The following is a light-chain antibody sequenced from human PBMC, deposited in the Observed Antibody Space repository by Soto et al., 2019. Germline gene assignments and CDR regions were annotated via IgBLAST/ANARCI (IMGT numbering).Light chain of an antibody. CDR1: SGSIASGY. V-gene: IGLV6-57*02. CDR2: EGN. Sequence: NFMLTQPHSVSESPGKTVTISCTGSSGSIASGYVQWYQQRPGSAPTTLIYEGNQRPAGVPDRFSGSIDSSSNSASLTISGLRPEDEADYYCQSSDGNNMVFGGGTKVTVL. J-gene: IGLJ2*01. CDR3: QSSDGNNMV.